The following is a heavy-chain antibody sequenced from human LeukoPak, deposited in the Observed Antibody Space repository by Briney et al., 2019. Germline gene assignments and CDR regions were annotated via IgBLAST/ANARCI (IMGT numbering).Heavy chain of an antibody. V-gene: IGHV3-33*01. CDR3: ARDRTDGSGRIFDP. Sequence: GRSLRLSCAASGFTFSSYGMHWVRQAPGKGLEWVAVIWYDGSNKYYADSVKGRFTISRDNSKNTLYLQMNSPRAEDTAVYYCARDRTDGSGRIFDPWGQGTLVTVSS. CDR1: GFTFSSYG. CDR2: IWYDGSNK. J-gene: IGHJ5*02. D-gene: IGHD3-10*01.